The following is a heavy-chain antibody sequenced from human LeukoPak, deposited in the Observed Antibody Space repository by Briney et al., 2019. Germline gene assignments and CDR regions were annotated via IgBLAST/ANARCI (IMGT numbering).Heavy chain of an antibody. CDR3: ARGCYYGSGSYCHYYYYMDV. Sequence: GALVKVSCKASGYTFTGYYMHWVRQAPGQGLEWMGWINPNSGGTNYAQKFQGRVTMTRDTSISTAYMELSRLRSDDTAVYYCARGCYYGSGSYCHYYYYMDVWGKGTTVTVSS. CDR1: GYTFTGYY. J-gene: IGHJ6*03. V-gene: IGHV1-2*02. D-gene: IGHD3-10*01. CDR2: INPNSGGT.